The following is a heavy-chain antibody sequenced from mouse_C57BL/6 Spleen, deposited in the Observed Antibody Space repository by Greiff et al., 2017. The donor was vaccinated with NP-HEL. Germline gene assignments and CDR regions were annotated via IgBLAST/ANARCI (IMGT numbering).Heavy chain of an antibody. CDR2: IYPGDGDT. V-gene: IGHV1-80*01. D-gene: IGHD1-1*02. Sequence: QVQLQQSGAELVKPGASVKISCKASGYAFSSYWKNWVKQRPGKGLEWIGQIYPGDGDTNYNGKFKGKATLTADKSSSTAYMQLSSLTSEDSAVYFCASMDLFAYWGQGTLVTVSA. J-gene: IGHJ3*01. CDR1: GYAFSSYW. CDR3: ASMDLFAY.